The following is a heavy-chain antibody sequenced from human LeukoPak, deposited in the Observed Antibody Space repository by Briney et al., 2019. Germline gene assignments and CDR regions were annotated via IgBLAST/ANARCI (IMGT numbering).Heavy chain of an antibody. CDR3: ARSNQADDY. V-gene: IGHV3-74*01. CDR1: GFIFSRYW. Sequence: GGPLRLSCAASGFIFSRYWMTWVRQVPGKGLVWVARINPGGSSITYADSVKGRFTISRDNAKNTLYLQMDSPRAEDTGVYYCARSNQADDYWGQGTLVTVSS. J-gene: IGHJ4*02. CDR2: INPGGSSI. D-gene: IGHD1-14*01.